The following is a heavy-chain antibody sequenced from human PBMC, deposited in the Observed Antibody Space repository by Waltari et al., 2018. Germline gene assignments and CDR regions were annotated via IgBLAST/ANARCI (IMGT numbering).Heavy chain of an antibody. CDR2: IVGSGSST. CDR3: VKGGCSSDSCLEY. CDR1: GCTFSNYG. J-gene: IGHJ4*02. Sequence: EVQLLESGGTLVQSGGSLRLSCAAAGCTFSNYGLVWVRRAPEEGLEWVSAIVGSGSSTFYADSVKGRFTISRDNSKNTLYLQMDSLRAEDTAVYYCVKGGCSSDSCLEYWGQGTLVTVSS. D-gene: IGHD2-2*01. V-gene: IGHV3-23*01.